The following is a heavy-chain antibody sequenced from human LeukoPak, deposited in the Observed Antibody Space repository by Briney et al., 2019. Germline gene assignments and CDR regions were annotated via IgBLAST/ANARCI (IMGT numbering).Heavy chain of an antibody. V-gene: IGHV1-2*02. Sequence: ASVKVSCKVSGYTLTELSMHWVRQAPGQGLEWMGWINPNSGGTNYAQKFQGRVTMTRDTSISTAYMELSRLRSDDTAVYYCARGFAMTGYYYYYMDVWGKGTTVTVSS. D-gene: IGHD3-10*01. CDR2: INPNSGGT. CDR3: ARGFAMTGYYYYYMDV. J-gene: IGHJ6*03. CDR1: GYTLTELS.